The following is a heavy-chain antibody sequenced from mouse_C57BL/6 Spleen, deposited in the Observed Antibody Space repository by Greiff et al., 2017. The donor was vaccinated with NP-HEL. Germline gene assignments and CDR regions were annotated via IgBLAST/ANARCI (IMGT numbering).Heavy chain of an antibody. J-gene: IGHJ4*01. CDR1: GYTFTSYW. Sequence: QVQLQQPGAELVMPGASVKLSCKASGYTFTSYWMHWVKQRPGQGLEWIGEIDPSDSYTNYNQKFKGKSTLTVDKSSSTAYMQLSSLTSEDSAVYYCARPYYYGRAVHYAMDYWGQGTSVTVSS. D-gene: IGHD1-1*01. V-gene: IGHV1-69*01. CDR3: ARPYYYGRAVHYAMDY. CDR2: IDPSDSYT.